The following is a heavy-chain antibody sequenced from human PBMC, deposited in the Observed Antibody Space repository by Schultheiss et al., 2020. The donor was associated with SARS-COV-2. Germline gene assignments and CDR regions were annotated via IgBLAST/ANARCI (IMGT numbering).Heavy chain of an antibody. CDR2: TYYRSKWYN. CDR1: GDSVSSNSAA. V-gene: IGHV6-1*01. J-gene: IGHJ5*02. Sequence: SQTLSLTCAISGDSVSSNSAAWNWIRQSPSRGLEWLGRTYYRSKWYNDYAVSVKSRITINPDTSKNQFSLQLNSVTPEDTAVYYCARDPGGRHWGWSQNQLNWFDPWGQGTLVTVSS. D-gene: IGHD7-27*01. CDR3: ARDPGGRHWGWSQNQLNWFDP.